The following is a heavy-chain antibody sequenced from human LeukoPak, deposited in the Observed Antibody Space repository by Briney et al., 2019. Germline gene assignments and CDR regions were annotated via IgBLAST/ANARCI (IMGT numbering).Heavy chain of an antibody. J-gene: IGHJ4*02. D-gene: IGHD3-16*01. V-gene: IGHV1-2*02. CDR3: ARVLKARWGIYYFDY. Sequence: ASVKVSCKASGYTFTGYYMHWVRQAPGQGLEWMGWINPNSGGTNYAQKFQGRVTMTRDTSISTAYMELSRLRSDDAAVYYCARVLKARWGIYYFDYWGQGTLVTVS. CDR2: INPNSGGT. CDR1: GYTFTGYY.